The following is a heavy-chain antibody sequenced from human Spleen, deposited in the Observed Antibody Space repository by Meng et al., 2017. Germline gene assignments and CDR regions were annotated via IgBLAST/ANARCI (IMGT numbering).Heavy chain of an antibody. J-gene: IGHJ5*02. V-gene: IGHV4-39*01. CDR3: VRSRAWVRTGFDP. Sequence: QPQLQESGRGLVKPAETLALTCSVSGDSISSSDSYWGWIRQSPGKGLEWIGSIGHSGFTYYTPSLESRVTVSVDTSRSQFSLELTSVTAADTAVYYCVRSRAWVRTGFDPWGQGTLVTVSS. CDR1: GDSISSSDSY. D-gene: IGHD1/OR15-1a*01. CDR2: IGHSGFT.